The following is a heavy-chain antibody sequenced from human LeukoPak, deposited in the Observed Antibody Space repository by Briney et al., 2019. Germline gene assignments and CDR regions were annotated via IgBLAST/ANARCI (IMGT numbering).Heavy chain of an antibody. CDR3: VRHDVVAAFNWFDP. J-gene: IGHJ5*02. V-gene: IGHV4-39*01. CDR2: IYYSGST. D-gene: IGHD2-15*01. Sequence: SETLSLTCTVSGGSISSSSYYWGWIRQPPGKGLEWIGSIYYSGSTYYNPSLKSRVTISVDTSKNQFSLKLSSVTAADTAVYYCVRHDVVAAFNWFDPWGQGTLVTVSS. CDR1: GGSISSSSYY.